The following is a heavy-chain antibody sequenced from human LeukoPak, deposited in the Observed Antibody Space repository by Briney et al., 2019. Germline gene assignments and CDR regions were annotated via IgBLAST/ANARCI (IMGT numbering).Heavy chain of an antibody. Sequence: GGSLRLSCAASGFTFDDYAMHWVRQAPGKGLEWVSLISGDGGSTYYADSVKGRFTISRDSSKNSLYLQMNSLRTEDTALYYCANSPTYDFWSGYSFDYWGQGTLVTVSS. CDR1: GFTFDDYA. J-gene: IGHJ4*02. V-gene: IGHV3-43*02. CDR3: ANSPTYDFWSGYSFDY. CDR2: ISGDGGST. D-gene: IGHD3-3*01.